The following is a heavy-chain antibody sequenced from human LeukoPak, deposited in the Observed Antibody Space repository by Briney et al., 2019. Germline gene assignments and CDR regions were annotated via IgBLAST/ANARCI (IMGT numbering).Heavy chain of an antibody. CDR2: IYTSGST. CDR1: GGSISSGSYY. D-gene: IGHD3-9*01. CDR3: ARVVFTTDYDILTGYFHMDV. V-gene: IGHV4-61*02. J-gene: IGHJ6*03. Sequence: SETLSLTCTVSGGSISSGSYYWNWIRQPAGKGLEWIGRIYTSGSTNYNPSLKSRVTMSVDTSKNQFSLKLSSVTAADTAVYYCARVVFTTDYDILTGYFHMDVWGKGTTVTISS.